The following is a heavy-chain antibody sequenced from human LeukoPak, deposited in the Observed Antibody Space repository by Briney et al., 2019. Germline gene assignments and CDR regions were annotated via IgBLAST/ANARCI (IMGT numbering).Heavy chain of an antibody. V-gene: IGHV4-34*01. D-gene: IGHD3-22*01. CDR3: ASSFYYDSRDY. CDR2: ITPSGST. Sequence: PSETLSLTCVVFGGSFSGYFWSWIRQPPGKGLEWIGEITPSGSTNYSPSLKSRVSISIDTSKKKLSLRLTSVTAADSAVYYCASSFYYDSRDYWGQGTLVTVSS. J-gene: IGHJ4*02. CDR1: GGSFSGYF.